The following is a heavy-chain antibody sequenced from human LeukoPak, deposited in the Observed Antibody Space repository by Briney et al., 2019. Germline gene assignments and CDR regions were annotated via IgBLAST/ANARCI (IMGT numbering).Heavy chain of an antibody. CDR1: GFTFSSYA. Sequence: PGGSLRLSCVVSGFTFSSYAMSWVRQAPGKGLEWVSAISESGDSTYCADSVKGRFTISRDSSKNTLYLQMRSLRAEDTAVYYCAKAYSSGMYEDDYDYWGQGTLVTVSS. CDR2: ISESGDST. CDR3: AKAYSSGMYEDDYDY. J-gene: IGHJ4*02. V-gene: IGHV3-23*01. D-gene: IGHD6-19*01.